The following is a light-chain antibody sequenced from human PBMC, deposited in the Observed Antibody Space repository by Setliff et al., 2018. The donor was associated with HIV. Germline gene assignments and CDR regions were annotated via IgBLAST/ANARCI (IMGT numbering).Light chain of an antibody. CDR2: EVS. V-gene: IGLV2-23*02. CDR3: CSYASGSTSLFV. J-gene: IGLJ1*01. CDR1: STDVGTYNL. Sequence: HSALTQPASVSGSPGQSITISCTGTSTDVGTYNLVSWYQQHPGKAPKVMIYEVSKRPSGISNRFSGSKSGNTASLTISGLQPEGESDYYCCSYASGSTSLFVFGTGTKVTVL.